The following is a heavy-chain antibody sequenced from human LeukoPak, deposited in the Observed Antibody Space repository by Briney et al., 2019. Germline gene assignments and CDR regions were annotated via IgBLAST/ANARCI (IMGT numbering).Heavy chain of an antibody. D-gene: IGHD5-18*01. CDR2: ISGSGGST. Sequence: GGSLRLSCAASGFTFSSYAMSWVRQAPGKGLEWVPAISGSGGSTYYADSVKGRFTISRDNSKNTLYLQMNSLRAEDTAVYYCARDTAMVTYYYYYYGMDVWGQGTTVTVSS. V-gene: IGHV3-23*01. CDR1: GFTFSSYA. CDR3: ARDTAMVTYYYYYYGMDV. J-gene: IGHJ6*02.